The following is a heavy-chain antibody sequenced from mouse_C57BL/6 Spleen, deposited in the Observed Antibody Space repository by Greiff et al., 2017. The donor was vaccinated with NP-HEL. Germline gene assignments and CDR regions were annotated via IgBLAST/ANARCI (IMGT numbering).Heavy chain of an antibody. CDR2: ISDGGSYT. CDR1: GFTFSSYA. V-gene: IGHV5-4*01. J-gene: IGHJ2*01. Sequence: EVQLQESGGGLVKPGGSLKLSCAASGFTFSSYAMSWVRQTPEKRLEWVATISDGGSYTYYPDNVKGRFTISRDNAKNNLYLQMSHLKSEDTAMYYCARGYYFGSSYVNFDYWGQGTTLTVSS. CDR3: ARGYYFGSSYVNFDY. D-gene: IGHD1-1*01.